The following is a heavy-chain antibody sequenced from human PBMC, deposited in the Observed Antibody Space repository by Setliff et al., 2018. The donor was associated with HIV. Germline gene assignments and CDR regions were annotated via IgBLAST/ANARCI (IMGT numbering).Heavy chain of an antibody. Sequence: GESLKISCEASGYIFTDYWIGWVRQMPGKGLEWMGIIYPGDSDTRYSPSFQGQVTLSVDKSISTDYLQWSSLKASDTAMYYCATPISITSGSAFDYWGQGTLVTVSS. CDR3: ATPISITSGSAFDY. D-gene: IGHD2-2*01. CDR1: GYIFTDYW. CDR2: IYPGDSDT. J-gene: IGHJ4*02. V-gene: IGHV5-51*01.